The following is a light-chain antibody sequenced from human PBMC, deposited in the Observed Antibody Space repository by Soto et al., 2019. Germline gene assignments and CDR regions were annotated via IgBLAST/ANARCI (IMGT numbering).Light chain of an antibody. CDR1: QSVSSN. CDR3: QLYNNWRHIT. Sequence: EIVMTQSPATLSVSPGERATLSCRASQSVSSNLAWYPQKPAQAPRLLLYDASTRATGIPARCSGSGSGTEFTLTISRLQSEDFAVYYCQLYNNWRHITFGQGTRLEIK. V-gene: IGKV3-15*01. CDR2: DAS. J-gene: IGKJ5*01.